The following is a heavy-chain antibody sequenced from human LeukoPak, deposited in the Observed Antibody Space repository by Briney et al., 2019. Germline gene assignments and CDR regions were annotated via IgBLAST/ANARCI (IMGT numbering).Heavy chain of an antibody. J-gene: IGHJ6*02. Sequence: SETLSLTCTVSGGSISSGSYYWSWIRQPAGKGLEWIGRIYTSGSANYNPSLKSRVTISVDTSKNQFSLKLSSVTAADTAVYYCARGKAAHAYYYYYGMDVWGQGTTVTVSS. CDR1: GGSISSGSYY. CDR2: IYTSGSA. V-gene: IGHV4-61*02. CDR3: ARGKAAHAYYYYYGMDV. D-gene: IGHD6-6*01.